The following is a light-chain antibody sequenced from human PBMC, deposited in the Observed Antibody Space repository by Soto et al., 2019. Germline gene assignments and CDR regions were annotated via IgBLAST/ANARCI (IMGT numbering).Light chain of an antibody. V-gene: IGKV1-39*01. Sequence: DVQMTQSASTLPASVXDRVTITCRASQSISSYLNWYQQKPGKAPKLLIYAASSLQSGVPSRFSGSGSGTDFTLTISSLQPEDFATYYCQQSYSTPRTFGQGTKVDI. J-gene: IGKJ1*01. CDR2: AAS. CDR3: QQSYSTPRT. CDR1: QSISSY.